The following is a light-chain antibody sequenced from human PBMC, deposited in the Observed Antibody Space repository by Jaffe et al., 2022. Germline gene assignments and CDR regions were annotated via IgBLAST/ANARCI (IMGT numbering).Light chain of an antibody. CDR1: QGLLDS. Sequence: DIRMTQSPSSLSASVGDRVTITCRASQGLLDSLVWYQQKSGRAPKLLVYAASRLHSGVPSRFSGSGSGTDYTLTISSLQPEDFATYYCQQYYSTPLTFGGGTKVDI. V-gene: IGKV1-NL1*01. CDR3: QQYYSTPLT. CDR2: AAS. J-gene: IGKJ4*01.